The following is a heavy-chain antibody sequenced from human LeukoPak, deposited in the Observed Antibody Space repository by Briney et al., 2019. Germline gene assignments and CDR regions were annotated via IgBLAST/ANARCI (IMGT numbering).Heavy chain of an antibody. CDR2: IHYSGFS. V-gene: IGHV4-59*01. CDR1: GGSISSYY. CDR3: ARDLHGGNSGLGY. Sequence: PSETLPLTCTVSGGSISSYYWSWIRQPPGKGLEWIGYIHYSGFSNYNPSLKSRVTISVDTSKNQFSLKLSFVTAADTAVYYCARDLHGGNSGLGYWGQGTLVTVSS. J-gene: IGHJ1*01. D-gene: IGHD4-23*01.